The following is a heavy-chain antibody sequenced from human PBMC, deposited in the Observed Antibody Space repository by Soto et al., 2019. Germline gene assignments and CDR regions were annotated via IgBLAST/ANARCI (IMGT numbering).Heavy chain of an antibody. J-gene: IGHJ6*02. V-gene: IGHV1-8*01. CDR1: GYTFTRYN. CDR3: ARVYDFWSGYYYYYGMDV. D-gene: IGHD3-3*01. Sequence: ASVKVSCKASGYTFTRYNINWVRQATGQGLEWMGWMNPNSGNTGYAQKFQGRVTMTRNTSISTAYMELSSLRSEDTAVYYCARVYDFWSGYYYYYGMDVWGQGTTVTVSS. CDR2: MNPNSGNT.